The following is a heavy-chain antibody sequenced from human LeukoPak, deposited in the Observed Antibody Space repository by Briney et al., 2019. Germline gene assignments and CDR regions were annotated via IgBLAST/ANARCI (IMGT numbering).Heavy chain of an antibody. V-gene: IGHV4-4*02. D-gene: IGHD1-26*01. J-gene: IGHJ3*02. Sequence: PSETLSLTCAVSGGSISSSNWRSWVRQPPGKGLEWIGEIYHSGSTNYNPSLKSRVTISVDKSKNQFSLKLSSVTAADTAVYYCAKYSLHGIVGAFDIWGQGTMVTVSS. CDR1: GGSISSSNW. CDR2: IYHSGST. CDR3: AKYSLHGIVGAFDI.